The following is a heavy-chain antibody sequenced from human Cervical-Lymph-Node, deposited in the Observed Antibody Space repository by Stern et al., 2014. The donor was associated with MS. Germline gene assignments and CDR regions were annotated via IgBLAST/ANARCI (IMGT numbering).Heavy chain of an antibody. D-gene: IGHD1-26*01. CDR3: ARGRHSGRQFDY. CDR1: GDSISSGGYY. V-gene: IGHV4-31*03. J-gene: IGHJ4*02. CDR2: IYYSGSS. Sequence: QLVESGPGLVKPSQTLSLTCTVSGDSISSGGYYWSWIRQHPGKGLEWLGYIYYSGSSYYNPSLKSRISISVDTSKKQFSLKLTSVTAADTAVYYCARGRHSGRQFDYWGQGTLVTVSS.